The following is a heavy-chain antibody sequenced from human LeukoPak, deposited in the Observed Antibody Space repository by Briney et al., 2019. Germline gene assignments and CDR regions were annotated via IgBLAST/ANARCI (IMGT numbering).Heavy chain of an antibody. CDR1: GFTVSSNY. V-gene: IGHV3-66*01. D-gene: IGHD1-1*01. J-gene: IGHJ6*03. CDR3: ARARGDVEKYMDV. CDR2: LYSSGNT. Sequence: GGSLRLSCAASGFTVSSNYMSWVRQAPGKGLEWVSVLYSSGNTYYADSVKGRFTISRDNSKNTLYLQMSSLRAEDTAVYYCARARGDVEKYMDVWGKGTTVTVSS.